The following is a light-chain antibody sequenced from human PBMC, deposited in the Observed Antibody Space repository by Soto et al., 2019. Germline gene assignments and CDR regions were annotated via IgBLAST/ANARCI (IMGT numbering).Light chain of an antibody. Sequence: QSALTQPASVSGSPGQSITISCTGTSSDVGGYNYVCWYQQHPGKAPKLMIYDVSNRPSGVSNRFSGSKSGNTASLTISGLQAEDEADYYCSSYTSSSTLLNVFGTGTQLTVL. CDR1: SSDVGGYNY. J-gene: IGLJ1*01. CDR3: SSYTSSSTLLNV. CDR2: DVS. V-gene: IGLV2-14*01.